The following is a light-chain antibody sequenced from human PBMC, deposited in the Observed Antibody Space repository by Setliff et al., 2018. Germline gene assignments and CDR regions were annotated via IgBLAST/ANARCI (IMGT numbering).Light chain of an antibody. V-gene: IGLV2-11*01. CDR1: SSDVGGYNY. CDR2: DVT. J-gene: IGLJ2*01. Sequence: QSALTQPRSVSGSPGQSVTISCTGTSSDVGGYNYVSWYQQHPGKAPKLMIYDVTKRPSGVPDRFSGSKSGNTASLTISGLQAEDEADYYCCSYAGRYTLVIFGGGT. CDR3: CSYAGRYTLVI.